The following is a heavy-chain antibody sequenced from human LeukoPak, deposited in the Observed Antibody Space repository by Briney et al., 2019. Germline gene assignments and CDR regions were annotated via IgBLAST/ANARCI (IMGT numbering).Heavy chain of an antibody. D-gene: IGHD3-10*01. V-gene: IGHV4-39*07. CDR3: ARDDSGSYSLPYFDY. CDR2: IYYSGST. Sequence: SETLSLTCTVSGGSISSSSYYWGWIRQPPGKGLEWIGSIYYSGSTYYNPSLKSRVTISVDTSKNQFSLKLSSVTAADTAVYYCARDDSGSYSLPYFDYWGQGTLVTVSS. J-gene: IGHJ4*02. CDR1: GGSISSSSYY.